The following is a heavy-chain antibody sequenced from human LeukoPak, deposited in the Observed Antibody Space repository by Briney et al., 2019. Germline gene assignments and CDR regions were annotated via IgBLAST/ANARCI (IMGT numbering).Heavy chain of an antibody. CDR3: ARNMTAVSCLDVFDI. Sequence: SVTLSLTCTVSGDSMSSSGQYWGWIRQSPVKGLEWIGSIYNSGSTYYNPSLKSRVIISVDPSQNQFSLELRSVTAADTAIYYCARNMTAVSCLDVFDIWGPGTMVTVS. CDR1: GDSMSSSGQY. J-gene: IGHJ3*02. V-gene: IGHV4-39*01. D-gene: IGHD4-17*01. CDR2: IYNSGST.